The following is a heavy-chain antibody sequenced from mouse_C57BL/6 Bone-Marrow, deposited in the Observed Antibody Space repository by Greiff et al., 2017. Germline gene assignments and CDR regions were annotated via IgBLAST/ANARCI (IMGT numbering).Heavy chain of an antibody. CDR2: IHPNSGST. Sequence: VQLQQPGAELVKPGASVKLSCKASGYTFTSYWMHWVKQRPGQGLEWIGMIHPNSGSTNYNEKFKSKATLTVDKSASTAYMQLSSLTSEDSAVYYCARDYAWYFDVWGTGTTVTVSS. V-gene: IGHV1-64*01. CDR1: GYTFTSYW. CDR3: ARDYAWYFDV. D-gene: IGHD2-4*01. J-gene: IGHJ1*03.